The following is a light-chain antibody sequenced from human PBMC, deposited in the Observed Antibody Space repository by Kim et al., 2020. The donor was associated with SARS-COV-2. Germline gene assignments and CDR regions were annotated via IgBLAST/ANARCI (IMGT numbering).Light chain of an antibody. J-gene: IGKJ4*01. CDR2: GSS. Sequence: SVSPGERATLSCTASQSVSSFVAWYQQKPGQAPRLLNYGSSTRATGIPARFSGSGSGTEFTLTISSLQSEDFAVYYCQQYNNWLTFGGGTKVDIK. CDR3: QQYNNWLT. CDR1: QSVSSF. V-gene: IGKV3-15*01.